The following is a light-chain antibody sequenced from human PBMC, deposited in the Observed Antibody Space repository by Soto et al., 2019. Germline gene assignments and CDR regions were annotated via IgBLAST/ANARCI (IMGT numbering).Light chain of an antibody. J-gene: IGLJ3*02. CDR1: SGSIASNY. CDR2: EDN. CDR3: PVYCDKNQV. V-gene: IGLV6-57*02. Sequence: NFMLTQPHSVSESPGKTVTISCTGSSGSIASNYVQWFQQRPGSAPTTVIYEDNKRPSGVPDRFSGSIDSSSNSASLTISGPKTEDEADYFCPVYCDKNQVFRGGTKLTVL.